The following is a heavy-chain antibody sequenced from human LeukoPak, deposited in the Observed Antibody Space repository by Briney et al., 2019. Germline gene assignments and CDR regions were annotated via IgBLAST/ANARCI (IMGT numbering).Heavy chain of an antibody. CDR3: ARLFVVTYDAFDI. CDR1: GGTFSSYT. J-gene: IGHJ3*02. V-gene: IGHV1-69*02. D-gene: IGHD2-21*01. CDR2: IIPTLGIA. Sequence: SVKVSCKASGGTFSSYTISWVRQAPGQGLEWMGRIIPTLGIANYAQKFQGRVTITADKSTSTAYMELSSLRSEDTAVYYCARLFVVTYDAFDIWGQGTMVTVSS.